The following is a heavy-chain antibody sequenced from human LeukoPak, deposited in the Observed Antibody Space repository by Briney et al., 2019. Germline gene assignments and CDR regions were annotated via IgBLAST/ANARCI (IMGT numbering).Heavy chain of an antibody. Sequence: GGSLRLSCAASGFTFSSYGMHWVRQAPGKGLEWVAVISYDGSNKYYADSVKGRFTISRDNSKNTLYLQMNSLRAEDTAVYYCAKDRFGRSRYCSGGSCYGDDAFDIWGQGTMVTVSS. CDR1: GFTFSSYG. J-gene: IGHJ3*02. CDR2: ISYDGSNK. V-gene: IGHV3-30*18. D-gene: IGHD2-15*01. CDR3: AKDRFGRSRYCSGGSCYGDDAFDI.